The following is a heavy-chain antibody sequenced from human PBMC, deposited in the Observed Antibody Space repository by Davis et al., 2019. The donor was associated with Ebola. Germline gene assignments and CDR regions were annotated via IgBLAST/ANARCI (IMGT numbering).Heavy chain of an antibody. J-gene: IGHJ4*02. Sequence: SETLSLTCTVSGGSISSGGSYWSWIRQHPGEGLEYIGYIYYSGSTHYNPSLQSRVTISVDTSTNQFSLKLGSVTAADTAVYYCAREEYTAGAGSYWGPGTLVTVSS. CDR2: IYYSGST. D-gene: IGHD3-10*01. V-gene: IGHV4-31*03. CDR1: GGSISSGGSY. CDR3: AREEYTAGAGSY.